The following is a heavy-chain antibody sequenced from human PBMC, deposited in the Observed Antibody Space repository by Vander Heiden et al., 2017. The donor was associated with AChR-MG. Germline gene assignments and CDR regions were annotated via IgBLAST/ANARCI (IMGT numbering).Heavy chain of an antibody. V-gene: IGHV3-21*01. CDR1: GFTFSSYS. CDR2: ISSSSSYI. J-gene: IGHJ4*02. CDR3: ARPLRPGEYYFDY. D-gene: IGHD3-10*01. Sequence: EVQLVESGGGLVKPGGSLRLSCAASGFTFSSYSMNWVRQGPGKGLEWVSSISSSSSYIYYADSVKGRFTISRDNAKNSLYLQMDSLRAEDTAVYYCARPLRPGEYYFDYWGQGTLVTVSS.